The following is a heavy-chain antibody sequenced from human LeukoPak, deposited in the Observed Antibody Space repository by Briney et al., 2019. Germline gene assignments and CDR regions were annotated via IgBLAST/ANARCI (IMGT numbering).Heavy chain of an antibody. CDR2: IYYGGST. V-gene: IGHV4-61*01. Sequence: SETLSLTRTVSGRSVSSGCYYWSCLRPPPGKGLEWSGYIYYGGSTNYNPSLKRRVTISVDTSTSQFSLKLSSVTAADTAMYDCARGALAGFEHDYWGQGTLVTVSS. CDR3: ARGALAGFEHDY. D-gene: IGHD2-15*01. CDR1: GRSVSSGCYY. J-gene: IGHJ4*02.